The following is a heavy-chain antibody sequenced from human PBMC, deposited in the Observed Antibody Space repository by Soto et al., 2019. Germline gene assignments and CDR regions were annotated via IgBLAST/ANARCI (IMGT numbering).Heavy chain of an antibody. CDR2: IYYSGST. J-gene: IGHJ4*02. V-gene: IGHV4-59*08. CDR1: GGSISSYY. D-gene: IGHD6-19*01. CDR3: ARHEGSSGWYFGLVDY. Sequence: QVQLQESGPGLVKPSETLSLTCTVSGGSISSYYWSWIRQPPGKGLEWIGYIYYSGSTNYNPSLKSRVTISVDTSKNQFSLKLSSVTAADTAVYYCARHEGSSGWYFGLVDYWGQGTLVTVSS.